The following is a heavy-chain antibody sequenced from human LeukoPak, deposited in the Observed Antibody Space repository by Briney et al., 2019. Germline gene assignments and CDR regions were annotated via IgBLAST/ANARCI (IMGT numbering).Heavy chain of an antibody. CDR3: ASLPRGHYSGSFHLGY. V-gene: IGHV3-21*01. CDR2: ISSSSSYI. D-gene: IGHD1-26*01. J-gene: IGHJ4*02. CDR1: GFTFSSYS. Sequence: GGSLRLSCAASGFTFSSYSMNWVRQAPGKGLEWVSSISSSSSYIYYADSVKGRFTISRDNAKNSLYLQMNSLRAEDTAVYYCASLPRGHYSGSFHLGYWGQGTLVTVSS.